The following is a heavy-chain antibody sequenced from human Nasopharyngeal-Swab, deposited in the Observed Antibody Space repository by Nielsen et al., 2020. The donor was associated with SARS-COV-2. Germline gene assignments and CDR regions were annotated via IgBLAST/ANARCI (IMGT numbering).Heavy chain of an antibody. CDR1: GGSINTYY. CDR3: AKNGVGWSFDY. D-gene: IGHD6-19*01. Sequence: LSCTVPGGSINTYYWSWIRQPPGKGLEWIGYITYSGSTTYNPSLKSRVTISIDTSKNQFSLNLNSVTAADTAVYYCAKNGVGWSFDYWGQGTLVTVSS. V-gene: IGHV4-59*08. CDR2: ITYSGST. J-gene: IGHJ4*02.